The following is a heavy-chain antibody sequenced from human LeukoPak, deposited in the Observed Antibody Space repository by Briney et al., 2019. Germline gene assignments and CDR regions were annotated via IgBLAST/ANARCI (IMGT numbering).Heavy chain of an antibody. Sequence: PGRSLRLSCAASGFTFSSYAMSWVRPAPGKGLEWVSAISGSGGSTYYADSVKGRFTISRDNSKNTLYLQMNSLRAEDTAVYYCAKGPPKKIVVAPFDYWGQGTLVTVSS. V-gene: IGHV3-23*01. CDR2: ISGSGGST. D-gene: IGHD3-22*01. CDR1: GFTFSSYA. J-gene: IGHJ4*02. CDR3: AKGPPKKIVVAPFDY.